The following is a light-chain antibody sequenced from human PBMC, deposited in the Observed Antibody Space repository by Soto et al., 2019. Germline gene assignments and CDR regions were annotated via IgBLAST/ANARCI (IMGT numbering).Light chain of an antibody. CDR2: AAS. CDR3: QQSLSTPWS. V-gene: IGKV3-15*01. J-gene: IGKJ1*01. Sequence: EIVMTQSPATLSVSPGERATLSCRASQSVGSNLAWFQQKPGQPPRLLIYAASARATGIPATFSGSGSGTYFTLTISSLQLDDFASYYCQQSLSTPWSFGQGTKV. CDR1: QSVGSN.